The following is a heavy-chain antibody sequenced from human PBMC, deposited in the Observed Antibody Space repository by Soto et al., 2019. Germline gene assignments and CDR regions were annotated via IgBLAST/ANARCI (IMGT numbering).Heavy chain of an antibody. CDR3: ARGGGVITTEEYNWFDP. CDR2: IYHSGST. D-gene: IGHD3-9*01. Sequence: SETLSLTCAVSGGSISSGGYSWSWIRQPPGKGLEWIGYIYHSGSTYYNPSLKSRVTISVDRSKNQFSLKLSSVTAADTAVYYCARGGGVITTEEYNWFDPWGQGTLVTVPQ. CDR1: GGSISSGGYS. J-gene: IGHJ5*02. V-gene: IGHV4-30-2*01.